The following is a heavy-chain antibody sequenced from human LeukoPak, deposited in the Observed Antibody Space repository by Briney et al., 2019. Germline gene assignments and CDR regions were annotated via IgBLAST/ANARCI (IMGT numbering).Heavy chain of an antibody. CDR2: ISYDGSNK. J-gene: IGHJ4*02. D-gene: IGHD5-24*01. CDR1: GFTFSSYS. Sequence: GGSLRLSCAASGFTFSSYSMNWVRQAPGKGLEWVAVISYDGSNKYYADSVKGRFTISRDNAKNSLYLQMSSLRAEDTAVYYCARGGDGYNYYFDYWGQGTLVTVSS. V-gene: IGHV3-30*03. CDR3: ARGGDGYNYYFDY.